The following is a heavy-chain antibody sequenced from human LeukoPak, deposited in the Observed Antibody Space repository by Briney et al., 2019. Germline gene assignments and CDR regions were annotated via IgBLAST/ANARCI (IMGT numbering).Heavy chain of an antibody. CDR2: VSYDGAQN. CDR3: ARDRINMMVMGHDSGLDF. Sequence: GGSLSLSRVGSGVTLSEYGINWGGQAPGKGVEGVAVVSYDGAQNYYSASLKGRFTISRDTSSDTVSLEMNTLRVEDTAVYYCARDRINMMVMGHDSGLDFWGQGTLVTVSS. CDR1: GVTLSEYG. V-gene: IGHV3-30*03. D-gene: IGHD3-22*01. J-gene: IGHJ4*02.